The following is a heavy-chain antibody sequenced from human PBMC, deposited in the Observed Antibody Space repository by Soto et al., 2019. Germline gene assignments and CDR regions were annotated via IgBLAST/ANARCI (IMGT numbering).Heavy chain of an antibody. CDR1: GDSVSSNSAA. J-gene: IGHJ6*02. CDR3: ARARSIVVVPAAIYYYYYGMDV. CDR2: TYYRSKWYN. D-gene: IGHD2-2*01. Sequence: PSQTLSLTCAISGDSVSSNSAAWNWIRQSPSRGLEWLGRTYYRSKWYNDYAVSVKSRITINPDTSKNQFSLQLNSVTPEDTAVYYCARARSIVVVPAAIYYYYYGMDVWGQGTTVTVSS. V-gene: IGHV6-1*01.